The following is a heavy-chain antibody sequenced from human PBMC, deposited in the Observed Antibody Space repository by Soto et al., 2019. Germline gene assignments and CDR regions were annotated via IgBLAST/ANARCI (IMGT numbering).Heavy chain of an antibody. CDR3: AREPYYDFWSGSPRYYMDV. J-gene: IGHJ6*03. Sequence: SETLSLTCTVSGGSISSSSYDWGWIRQPPGKGLEWIGSIYYSGSTYYNPSLKSRVTISVDTSKNQFSLKLSSVTAADTAVYYCAREPYYDFWSGSPRYYMDVWGKGTTVTVSS. D-gene: IGHD3-3*01. CDR2: IYYSGST. V-gene: IGHV4-39*02. CDR1: GGSISSSSYD.